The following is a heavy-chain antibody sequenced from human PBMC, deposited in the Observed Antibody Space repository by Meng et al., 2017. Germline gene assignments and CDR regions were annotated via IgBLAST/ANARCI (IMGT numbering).Heavy chain of an antibody. CDR1: GGSFSGYY. D-gene: IGHD2-21*02. J-gene: IGHJ6*02. V-gene: IGHV4-34*01. Sequence: SDTLSPTFAVYGGSFSGYYWSWIRQPPGKGLEWIGEINHSGSTNYNPSLKSRVTISVDTSKNPFSLKLSSVTAADTAVYYCARLPSSRRAYCGGDCYLLDVWGQGTTVTVSS. CDR3: ARLPSSRRAYCGGDCYLLDV. CDR2: INHSGST.